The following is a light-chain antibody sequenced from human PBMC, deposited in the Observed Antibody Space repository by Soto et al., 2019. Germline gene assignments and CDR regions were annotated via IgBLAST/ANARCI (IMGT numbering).Light chain of an antibody. CDR2: DVS. J-gene: IGLJ2*01. Sequence: QSALTQPASVSGSPGQSIAISCTGSSSDVGGYSYVSWYQQHPGKAPKLMIYDVSNRPSGVSDRFSGSRSGNTASLTIFGLQAEDEADYYCSSYTSSSTLVFGGGTKVTVL. V-gene: IGLV2-14*01. CDR3: SSYTSSSTLV. CDR1: SSDVGGYSY.